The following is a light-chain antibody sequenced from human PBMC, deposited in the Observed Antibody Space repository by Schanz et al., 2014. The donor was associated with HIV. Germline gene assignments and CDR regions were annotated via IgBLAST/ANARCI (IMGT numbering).Light chain of an antibody. V-gene: IGLV2-14*03. CDR1: SGDVGRYDY. J-gene: IGLJ2*01. CDR3: SSYTTSSTLV. Sequence: QSALTQPASVSGSLGQSITISCTGTSGDVGRYDYVSWYQQHPGQAPKLLIYDVTYRPSGISNRFSGSKSGYTASLTISGLQADDEADYYCSSYTTSSTLVFGGGTQLTV. CDR2: DVT.